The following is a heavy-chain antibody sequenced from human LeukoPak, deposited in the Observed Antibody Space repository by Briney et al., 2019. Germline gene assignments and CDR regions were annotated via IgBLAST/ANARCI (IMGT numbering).Heavy chain of an antibody. D-gene: IGHD3-3*01. J-gene: IGHJ6*03. CDR1: GFTFSSYA. CDR3: ARALGGITIFGNLHSYYMDV. CDR2: ISYDGSNK. Sequence: GGSLRLSCAASGFTFSSYAMHWVRQAPGKGLEWVAVISYDGSNKYYADSVKGRFTISRDNSKNTLYLQMNSLRAEDTAVYYCARALGGITIFGNLHSYYMDVWGKGTTVTVSS. V-gene: IGHV3-30-3*01.